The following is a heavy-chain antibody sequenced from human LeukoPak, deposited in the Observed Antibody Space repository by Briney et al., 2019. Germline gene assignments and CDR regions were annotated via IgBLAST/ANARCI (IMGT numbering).Heavy chain of an antibody. CDR3: ARGPTRYYFNY. J-gene: IGHJ4*02. CDR2: IYHSGNT. Sequence: SETLSLTCSVSGGSFSNYYWGWIRQPPGKGLEWIGYIYHSGNTNYNPSLKSRVTILVDTSKNQFSLNLGSVTAADTAVYFCARGPTRYYFNYWGQGTLVTVSS. V-gene: IGHV4-59*01. CDR1: GGSFSNYY.